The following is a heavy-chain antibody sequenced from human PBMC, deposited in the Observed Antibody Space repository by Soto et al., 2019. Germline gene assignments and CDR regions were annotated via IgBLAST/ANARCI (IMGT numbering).Heavy chain of an antibody. V-gene: IGHV3-48*02. Sequence: EVQLVESGGGLVQPGGSLRLSCAVSGFTFSSYSMNWVRQAPGKGLEWISYISSTSSSIYYADSVKGRFTISRDNAKNSLSLQMNSLRDEDTAVYYCARRSASYVPCFDYWGQGTLVTISS. J-gene: IGHJ4*02. D-gene: IGHD5-18*01. CDR3: ARRSASYVPCFDY. CDR1: GFTFSSYS. CDR2: ISSTSSSI.